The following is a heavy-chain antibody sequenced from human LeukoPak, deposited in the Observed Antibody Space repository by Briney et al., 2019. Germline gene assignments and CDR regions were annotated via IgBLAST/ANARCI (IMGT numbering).Heavy chain of an antibody. D-gene: IGHD7-27*01. CDR1: GGSISSYY. CDR2: IDYSGST. J-gene: IGHJ2*01. CDR3: ARDSGLGLGTYRDWYFDL. V-gene: IGHV4-59*01. Sequence: PSETRSLTCTVSGGSISSYYWSWIRQPPGKGLEWIGYIDYSGSTNYNPSLKSRVTISVDTSKNQFSLKLSSETAADTAVYYCARDSGLGLGTYRDWYFDLWGRGTLVTVSS.